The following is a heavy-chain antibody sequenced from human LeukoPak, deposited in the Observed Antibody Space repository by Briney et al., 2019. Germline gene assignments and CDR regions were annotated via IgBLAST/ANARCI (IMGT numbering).Heavy chain of an antibody. V-gene: IGHV3-7*01. CDR3: AKAIQYSSSSHWFDP. CDR1: GFAFSTYW. CDR2: IKKDGGEK. J-gene: IGHJ5*02. D-gene: IGHD6-6*01. Sequence: GGSLRLSCVASGFAFSTYWMSWVRLAPGKGLEWVANIKKDGGEKFYVDSVKGRFTISRDNAKNSLYLQMSSLRVEDTAVYYCAKAIQYSSSSHWFDPWGQGTLVTVSS.